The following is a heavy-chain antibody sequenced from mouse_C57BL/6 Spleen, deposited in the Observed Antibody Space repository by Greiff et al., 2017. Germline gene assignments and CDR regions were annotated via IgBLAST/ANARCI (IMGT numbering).Heavy chain of an antibody. D-gene: IGHD2-2*01. CDR2: IDPSDSYT. J-gene: IGHJ4*01. CDR3: ARGGVTGAMDY. V-gene: IGHV1-69*01. CDR1: GYTFTSYW. Sequence: VQLQQSGAELVMPGASVKLSCKASGYTFTSYWMHWVKQRPGQGLEWIGEIDPSDSYTNYNQKFKGKSTLTVDKSSSTAYMQLSSLTSEDSAVYYCARGGVTGAMDYWGQGTSVTVSS.